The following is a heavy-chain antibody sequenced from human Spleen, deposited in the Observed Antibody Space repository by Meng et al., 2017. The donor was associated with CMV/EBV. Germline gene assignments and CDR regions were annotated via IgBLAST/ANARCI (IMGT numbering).Heavy chain of an antibody. Sequence: SLISGSYFWRGIRQPAEAGLGWILYVPEGGETNYTATLKSRVTISLDTSTHQSYLNLSSVTAADTAVYYCARDRRLSQWLSDNWFDPWGPGTLVTVSS. V-gene: IGHV4-61*01. J-gene: IGHJ5*02. CDR1: SLISGSYF. CDR2: VPEGGET. D-gene: IGHD3-3*01. CDR3: ARDRRLSQWLSDNWFDP.